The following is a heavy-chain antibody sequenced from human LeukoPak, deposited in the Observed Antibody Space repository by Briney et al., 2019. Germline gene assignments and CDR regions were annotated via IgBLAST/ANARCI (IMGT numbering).Heavy chain of an antibody. CDR2: MNPNSGNT. D-gene: IGHD6-19*01. J-gene: IGHJ4*02. V-gene: IGHV1-8*01. Sequence: ASVKVSCKASGYTFTTYDINWVRQATGQGLEWMGWMNPNSGNTGYAQKFQGRVTMTRNTSISTAYMELSSLRSEDTAVYYCARGAYSSGWYPDYWGQGTLVTVSS. CDR3: ARGAYSSGWYPDY. CDR1: GYTFTTYD.